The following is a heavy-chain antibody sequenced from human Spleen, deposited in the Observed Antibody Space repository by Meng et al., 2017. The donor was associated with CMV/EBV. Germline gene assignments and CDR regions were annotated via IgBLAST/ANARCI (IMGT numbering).Heavy chain of an antibody. J-gene: IGHJ5*02. V-gene: IGHV4-30-4*08. Sequence: LRLSCTVSGGSISSGDYYWSWIRQPPGKGLEWIGYIYYSGSTYYNPSLKSRVTISVDTSKNQFSLKLSSVTAADTAVYYCAREGSYSSSSGWFDPWGQGTLVTVSS. D-gene: IGHD6-6*01. CDR2: IYYSGST. CDR3: AREGSYSSSSGWFDP. CDR1: GGSISSGDYY.